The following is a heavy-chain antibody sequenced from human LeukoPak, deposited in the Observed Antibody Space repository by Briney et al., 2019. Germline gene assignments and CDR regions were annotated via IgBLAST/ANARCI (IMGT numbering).Heavy chain of an antibody. CDR1: GGSISSSSYY. V-gene: IGHV4-39*07. Sequence: SETLSLTCTVSGGSISSSSYYWGWIRQPPGKGLEWIGSIYYSGSTYYNPSLKSRVTISVDTSKNQFSLKLSSATAADTAVYYCARIEDVTRGYNHAYYFDYWGQGTLVTVSS. CDR3: ARIEDVTRGYNHAYYFDY. J-gene: IGHJ4*02. D-gene: IGHD5-18*01. CDR2: IYYSGST.